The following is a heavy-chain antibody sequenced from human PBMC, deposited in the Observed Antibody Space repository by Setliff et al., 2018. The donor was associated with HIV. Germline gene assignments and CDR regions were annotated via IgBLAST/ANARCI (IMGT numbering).Heavy chain of an antibody. CDR3: ARERDPAAGVFFDS. V-gene: IGHV1-69*05. CDR2: IIPLFGTA. D-gene: IGHD6-13*01. J-gene: IGHJ4*02. CDR1: GDTFTSNA. Sequence: GASLKVSCKASGDTFTSNAFSWVRQAPGQGLEWMGGIIPLFGTANYAQKFQGRVTITTDESTSTAYMELSSLRSEDTAVYYSARERDPAAGVFFDSWGQGTLVTVSS.